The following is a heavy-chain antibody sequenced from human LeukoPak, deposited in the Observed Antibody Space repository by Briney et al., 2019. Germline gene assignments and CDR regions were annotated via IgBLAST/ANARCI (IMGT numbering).Heavy chain of an antibody. CDR1: GFTFSDYY. Sequence: GGSLRLSCAASGFTFSDYYMSWIRQAPGKGLEWVSYISSSGSYAYYADSVKGRFAISRDNAKNSLFLQMNNLRADDTAVSYLARDLGGDGYKQGGFDYWGQGTLVTVAS. CDR2: ISSSGSYA. CDR3: ARDLGGDGYKQGGFDY. J-gene: IGHJ4*02. V-gene: IGHV3-11*05. D-gene: IGHD5-24*01.